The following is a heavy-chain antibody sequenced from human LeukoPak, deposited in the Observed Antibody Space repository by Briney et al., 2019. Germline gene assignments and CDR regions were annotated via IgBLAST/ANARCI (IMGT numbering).Heavy chain of an antibody. CDR2: IYTSGST. V-gene: IGHV4-4*07. D-gene: IGHD2-2*01. Sequence: SETLSLTCTVSGGSISSYYWSWIRHPAGKGLEWIGRIYTSGSTNYNPSLKSRVTISVDKSKNQFSLKLSSVTAADTAVYYCARDGCSSTSCYDDYYYMDVWGKGTTVTVSS. CDR3: ARDGCSSTSCYDDYYYMDV. J-gene: IGHJ6*03. CDR1: GGSISSYY.